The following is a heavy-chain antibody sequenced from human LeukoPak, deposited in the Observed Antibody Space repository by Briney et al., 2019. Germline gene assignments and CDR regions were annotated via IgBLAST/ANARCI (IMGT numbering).Heavy chain of an antibody. J-gene: IGHJ4*02. CDR3: ARGRRSGSYLGY. Sequence: SETLSLTCTVSGGSISSTTYYWGWIRQPPGKGLEWIGTIYYSGTTYYNPSLKSRVTISVDTSKNQFSLKLSSVTAADTAVYYCARGRRSGSYLGYWGQGTLVTVSS. D-gene: IGHD1-26*01. CDR1: GGSISSTTYY. CDR2: IYYSGTT. V-gene: IGHV4-39*01.